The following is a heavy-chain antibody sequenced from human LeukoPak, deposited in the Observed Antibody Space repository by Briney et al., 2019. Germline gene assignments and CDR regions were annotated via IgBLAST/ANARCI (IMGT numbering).Heavy chain of an antibody. V-gene: IGHV1-69*05. Sequence: SVKVSCKASGGTFSSYAISWVRQAPGQGLEWLGRIIPIFGTANYAQKFQGRVTITTDESTSTAYMELSSLRSEDTAVYYCARDSKYYYDSSGYYGTSYFDYWGQGTLVTVSS. J-gene: IGHJ4*02. CDR3: ARDSKYYYDSSGYYGTSYFDY. CDR2: IIPIFGTA. CDR1: GGTFSSYA. D-gene: IGHD3-22*01.